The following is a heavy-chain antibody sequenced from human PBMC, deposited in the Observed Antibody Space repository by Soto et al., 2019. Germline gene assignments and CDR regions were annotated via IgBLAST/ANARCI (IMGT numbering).Heavy chain of an antibody. Sequence: TLSLTCTVSGGSISSGGYYWSWIRQHPGKGLEWIGYIYYSGSTYYNPSLKSRVTISVDTSKNQFSLKLSSVTAADTAVYYCARARVNCSSTSCYNPIIYYYGMDVWGQGTTVTVSS. V-gene: IGHV4-31*03. J-gene: IGHJ6*02. CDR2: IYYSGST. CDR3: ARARVNCSSTSCYNPIIYYYGMDV. CDR1: GGSISSGGYY. D-gene: IGHD2-2*02.